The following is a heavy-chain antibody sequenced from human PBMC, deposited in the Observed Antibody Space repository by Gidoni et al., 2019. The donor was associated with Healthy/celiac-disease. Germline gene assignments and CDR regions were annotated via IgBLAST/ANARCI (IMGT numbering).Heavy chain of an antibody. CDR1: VPSFGGYY. Sequence: VQSQQRGAGLLKPSGTLPPPSAMVVPSFGGYYWIWTRQSPGRGLEWIAEITHTGSTTSKPALRSRFTISVDASNNQCSLHLRSVTAADTAVYYCARGRYHDSSGFTYWGQGTLVTVSS. V-gene: IGHV4-34*01. D-gene: IGHD3-22*01. CDR3: ARGRYHDSSGFTY. CDR2: ITHTGST. J-gene: IGHJ4*02.